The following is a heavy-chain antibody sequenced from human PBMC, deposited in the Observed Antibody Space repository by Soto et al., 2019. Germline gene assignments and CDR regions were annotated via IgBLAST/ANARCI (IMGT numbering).Heavy chain of an antibody. CDR2: ISADNGNT. D-gene: IGHD3-22*01. CDR3: ARDGGYYSSY. CDR1: GYTFTSYG. J-gene: IGHJ4*02. Sequence: QVQLVQSGAEVRKPGASVKVSCKASGYTFTSYGITWVRQAPGQGLEWMGWISADNGNTNYAHKLQGRVTMTTDTSTRTAYRELRSLRSDDKAVYYCARDGGYYSSYLGQGTLVTVSS. V-gene: IGHV1-18*01.